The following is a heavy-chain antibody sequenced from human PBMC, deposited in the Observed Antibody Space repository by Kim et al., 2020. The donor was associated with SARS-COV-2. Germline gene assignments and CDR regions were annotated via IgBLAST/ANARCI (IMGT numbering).Heavy chain of an antibody. CDR3: AREPSSGDHTEENWFDP. CDR1: GGSISSGGYY. D-gene: IGHD4-17*01. J-gene: IGHJ5*02. V-gene: IGHV4-31*03. CDR2: IYYSGST. Sequence: SETLSLTCTVSGGSISSGGYYWSWIRQHPGKGLEWIGYIYYSGSTYYNPSLKSRVTISVDTSKNQFSLKLSSVTAADTAVYYCAREPSSGDHTEENWFDPWGQGTLVTVSS.